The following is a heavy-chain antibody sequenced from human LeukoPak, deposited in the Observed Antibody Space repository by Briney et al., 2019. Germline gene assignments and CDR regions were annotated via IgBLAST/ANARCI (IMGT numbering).Heavy chain of an antibody. CDR1: GDSISRYY. CDR2: FSYSGNA. CDR3: ARRLIQSSIFGVVANWLDP. D-gene: IGHD3-3*01. J-gene: IGHJ5*02. Sequence: PSETLSLTCAVSGDSISRYYWNWIRQPPGQGLEWIGSFSYSGNANYNPSLKGRVSISVDTSNNQFSLRLTSVTAADTAIYYCARRLIQSSIFGVVANWLDPWGQGTLVTVSS. V-gene: IGHV4-59*08.